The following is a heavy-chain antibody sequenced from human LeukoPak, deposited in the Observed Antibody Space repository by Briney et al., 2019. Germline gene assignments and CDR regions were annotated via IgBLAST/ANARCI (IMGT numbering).Heavy chain of an antibody. CDR1: GFTFSDYY. D-gene: IGHD3-22*01. Sequence: GGSLRLSCAASGFTFSDYYMSWIRQAPGKGLEWVSYISSSGSTIYYADSVKGRFIISRDNAKNSLYLQMNSLRAEDTAVYYCASDSSGYRVFDYWGQGTLVTVSS. CDR2: ISSSGSTI. J-gene: IGHJ4*02. V-gene: IGHV3-11*01. CDR3: ASDSSGYRVFDY.